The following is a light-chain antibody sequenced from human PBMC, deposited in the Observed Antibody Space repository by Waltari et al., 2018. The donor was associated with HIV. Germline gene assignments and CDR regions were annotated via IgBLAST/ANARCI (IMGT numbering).Light chain of an antibody. Sequence: EIVLTQSPATLSLSPGERATLSCRASHSVSSNLAWYQQKPGQAPRLLIYDASNRATGIPARFSASGSGTDFTLTINSLEPEDFAVYYCQQRRNWPLTWTFGRGTKVEIK. J-gene: IGKJ1*01. V-gene: IGKV3-11*01. CDR1: HSVSSN. CDR3: QQRRNWPLTWT. CDR2: DAS.